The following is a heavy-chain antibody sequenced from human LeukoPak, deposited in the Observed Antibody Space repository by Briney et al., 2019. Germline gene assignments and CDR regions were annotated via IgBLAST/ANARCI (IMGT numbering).Heavy chain of an antibody. J-gene: IGHJ3*02. CDR2: ISSASGSI. Sequence: GGSLRLSCAASGFTFSHYSMSWIRQAPGKGLEWVSYISSASGSIYYADSVKGRFTTSRDNAKNSLYLQMKSLRAEDTAVYYCARGYDSSGYYYADAFDIWGQGTTVTVSS. V-gene: IGHV3-11*04. D-gene: IGHD3-22*01. CDR3: ARGYDSSGYYYADAFDI. CDR1: GFTFSHYS.